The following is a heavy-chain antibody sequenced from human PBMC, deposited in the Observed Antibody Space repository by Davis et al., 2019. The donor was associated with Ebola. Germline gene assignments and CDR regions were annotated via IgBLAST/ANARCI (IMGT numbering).Heavy chain of an antibody. D-gene: IGHD5-18*01. CDR2: IYYSGST. CDR3: HTAMVKRGADY. V-gene: IGHV4-39*01. J-gene: IGHJ4*02. Sequence: PSETLSLTCTVSGGSISSSSYYWGWIRQPPGKGLEWIGSIYYSGSTYYNPSLKSRVTISVDTSKNQFSLKLSSVTAADTAVYYCHTAMVKRGADYWGQGTLVTVSS. CDR1: GGSISSSSYY.